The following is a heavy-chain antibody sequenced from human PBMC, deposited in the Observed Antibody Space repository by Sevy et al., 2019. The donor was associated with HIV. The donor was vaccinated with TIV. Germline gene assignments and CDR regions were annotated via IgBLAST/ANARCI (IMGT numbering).Heavy chain of an antibody. J-gene: IGHJ4*02. CDR1: GFTFSSFW. V-gene: IGHV3-7*01. CDR3: ARELGGGNSF. D-gene: IGHD1-1*01. Sequence: QLGGSLRLSCAASGFTFSSFWMHWVRQAPGKGLEWVANIKQDGSEKYYVHSVKGRFTISRDNAKNSLYLQMNSLRAEDTAVYYCARELGGGNSFWGQGTLVTVSS. CDR2: IKQDGSEK.